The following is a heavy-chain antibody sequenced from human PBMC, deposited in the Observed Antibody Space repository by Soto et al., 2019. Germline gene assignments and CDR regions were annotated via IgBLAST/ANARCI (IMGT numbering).Heavy chain of an antibody. CDR1: GYTFTSFY. CDR3: ARGLTSGDY. Sequence: QVQLVQSGAEVKNPGASVKLSCKASGYTFTSFYIHWVRQAPGQGLEWMAIINPNGGSTNYAPNLQGRVTLTRDTSTNTVYIELSSLGSEDTAVYYCARGLTSGDYWGQETLVTVSS. CDR2: INPNGGST. J-gene: IGHJ4*02. V-gene: IGHV1-46*01. D-gene: IGHD7-27*01.